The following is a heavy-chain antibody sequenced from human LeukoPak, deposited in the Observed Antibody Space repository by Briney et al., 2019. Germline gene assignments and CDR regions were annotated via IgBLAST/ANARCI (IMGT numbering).Heavy chain of an antibody. CDR2: IWYDGTKK. Sequence: PGGSLRLSCAASGFTFSSYGMHWVRQAPGKGLEWVAVIWYDGTKKYYVDSVEGRFTISRDNSENTLHLQMNSLRAEDTAVYYCARANLYYGSSGYGYDYWGQGTLVTVSS. CDR1: GFTFSSYG. CDR3: ARANLYYGSSGYGYDY. J-gene: IGHJ4*02. D-gene: IGHD3-22*01. V-gene: IGHV3-33*01.